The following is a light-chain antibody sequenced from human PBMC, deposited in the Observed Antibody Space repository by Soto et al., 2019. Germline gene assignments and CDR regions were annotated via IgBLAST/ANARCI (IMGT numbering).Light chain of an antibody. CDR2: EVS. CDR3: SSYTSISTYV. J-gene: IGLJ1*01. CDR1: SSDVGGYNY. V-gene: IGLV2-14*01. Sequence: QSALTQPASVSGSPGQSITISCPGTSSDVGGYNYVSWYQHHPGKAPRLMIYEVSNRPSGVSDRFSGSKSGNTASLTISGLLAEDEADYYCSSYTSISTYVFGTGTKLTVL.